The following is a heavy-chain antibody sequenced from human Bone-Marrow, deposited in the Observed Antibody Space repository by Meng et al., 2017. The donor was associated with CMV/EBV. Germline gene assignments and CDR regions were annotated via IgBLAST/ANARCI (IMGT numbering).Heavy chain of an antibody. CDR3: ARVPPYNSDY. J-gene: IGHJ4*02. CDR2: INHSGST. CDR1: GGSFSGYY. V-gene: IGHV4-34*01. D-gene: IGHD5-18*01. Sequence: SETLSLTCAVYGGSFSGYYWSWIRQPPGKGLEWIGEINHSGSTNYNPSLKSRVTISVDTSKNQFSLKLSSVTAADTAVYYCARVPPYNSDYWGQGTLVTVSS.